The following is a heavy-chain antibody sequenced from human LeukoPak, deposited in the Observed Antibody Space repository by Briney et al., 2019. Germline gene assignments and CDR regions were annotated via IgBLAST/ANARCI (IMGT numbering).Heavy chain of an antibody. CDR2: LSHSEYN. Sequence: SETLSLTCTVSGGSVSSSIYNWGWIRQSPGKRLEWIGSLSHSEYNNYNPSLKSRVTISVDTSKNQFSLKLSSVTAADTAVYYCARVPLGYYGMDVWGQGTTVTVSS. CDR3: ARVPLGYYGMDV. V-gene: IGHV4-39*02. CDR1: GGSVSSSIYN. J-gene: IGHJ6*02.